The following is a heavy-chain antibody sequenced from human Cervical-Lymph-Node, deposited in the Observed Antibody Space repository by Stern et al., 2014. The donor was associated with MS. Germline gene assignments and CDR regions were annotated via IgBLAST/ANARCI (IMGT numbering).Heavy chain of an antibody. CDR3: AHTSIEDLAPYSAFNY. Sequence: QITLKESGPTLVKPTQTLTLTCTFSGFSISTSKVGVGWIRQPPGKALEFLAVIYGGDDERRSPSLRNRLTISMGPSDNQVVLRMTNMDPLDTATYYCAHTSIEDLAPYSAFNYWGQGTLVTVSS. D-gene: IGHD4-11*01. V-gene: IGHV2-5*02. CDR1: GFSISTSKVG. J-gene: IGHJ4*02. CDR2: IYGGDDE.